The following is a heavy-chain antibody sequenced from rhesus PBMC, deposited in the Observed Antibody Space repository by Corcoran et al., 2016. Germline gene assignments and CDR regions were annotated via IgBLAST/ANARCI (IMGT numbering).Heavy chain of an antibody. D-gene: IGHD3-28*01. Sequence: QVQLQESGPGLVKPSETLSLTCAVSGGSFSSYWWSWIRQTPGKGLKWIGEINGNSGSTNYNPSLKSRVTISKDASKNQFSLKLSSVTAADTAVYYCARFKEVITNSNDYWGQGVLVTVSS. CDR3: ARFKEVITNSNDY. CDR1: GGSFSSYW. CDR2: INGNSGST. J-gene: IGHJ4*01. V-gene: IGHV4-80*01.